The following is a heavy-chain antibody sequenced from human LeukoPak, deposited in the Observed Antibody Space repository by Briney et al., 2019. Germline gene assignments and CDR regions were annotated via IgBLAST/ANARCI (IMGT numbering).Heavy chain of an antibody. D-gene: IGHD6-19*01. J-gene: IGHJ4*02. V-gene: IGHV1-69*04. CDR1: GGTFSSYA. Sequence: GSSVRVSCKASGGTFSSYAISWVRQAPGQGLEWMGRIIPILGIANYAQKFQGRVTITADKSTSTAYMELSSLRSEDTAVYYCARTSSGSGWLTAFDYWGQGTLVTVSS. CDR2: IIPILGIA. CDR3: ARTSSGSGWLTAFDY.